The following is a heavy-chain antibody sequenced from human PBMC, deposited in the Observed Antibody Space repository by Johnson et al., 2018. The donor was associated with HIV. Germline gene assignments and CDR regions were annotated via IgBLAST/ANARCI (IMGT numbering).Heavy chain of an antibody. Sequence: QVKLVESGGGVVQPGRSLRLSCAASGFTFSSYGMHWVRQAPGKGLEWVAVIWYDGSNKYYADSVKGRFTISRDNSKNTLYLQMNSRRHEDTAVYYCAGDCWGQGSSWWDVFDIWGQGKKVTVSA. D-gene: IGHD6-13*01. J-gene: IGHJ3*02. CDR1: GFTFSSYG. CDR2: IWYDGSNK. CDR3: AGDCWGQGSSWWDVFDI. V-gene: IGHV3-33*01.